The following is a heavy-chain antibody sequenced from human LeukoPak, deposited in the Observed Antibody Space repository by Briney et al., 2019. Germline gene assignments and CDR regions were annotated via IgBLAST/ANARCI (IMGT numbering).Heavy chain of an antibody. J-gene: IGHJ6*02. CDR3: ATGGAGITIFGVVGYYYYGMDV. Sequence: ASVKVSCKVSGYTLTELSMHWVRQAPGKGLEWMGGFDPEDGETIYAQKFQGRVTMTEDTSTDTAYMELSSPRSEDTAVYYCATGGAGITIFGVVGYYYYGMDVWGQGTTVTVSS. V-gene: IGHV1-24*01. D-gene: IGHD3-3*01. CDR2: FDPEDGET. CDR1: GYTLTELS.